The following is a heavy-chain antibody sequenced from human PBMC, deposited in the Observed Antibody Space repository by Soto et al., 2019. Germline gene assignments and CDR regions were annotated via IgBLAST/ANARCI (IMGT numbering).Heavy chain of an antibody. CDR1: GGSFSGYY. CDR3: ARGGWMTETYSWFDP. V-gene: IGHV4-34*01. CDR2: INHSGST. D-gene: IGHD2-2*03. Sequence: SETLSLTCAVYGGSFSGYYWSWIRQPPGKGLEWIGEINHSGSTNYNPSLKSRVTISVDTSKNQFSLKLSSVTAADTAVYYCARGGWMTETYSWFDPWGQGTLVTLFS. J-gene: IGHJ5*02.